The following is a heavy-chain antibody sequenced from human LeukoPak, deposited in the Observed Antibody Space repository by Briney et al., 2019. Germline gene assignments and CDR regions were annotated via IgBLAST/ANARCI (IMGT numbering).Heavy chain of an antibody. D-gene: IGHD1-26*01. CDR2: ISAYNGNT. Sequence: ASVKVSCKASGYTFTSYGISWVRQAPGQGLDWMGWISAYNGNTNYAQKLQGRVTITRDTSASTAYMELSSLRSEDMAVYYCARGRSGSYSGLDYWGQGTLVTVSS. V-gene: IGHV1-18*03. CDR3: ARGRSGSYSGLDY. CDR1: GYTFTSYG. J-gene: IGHJ4*02.